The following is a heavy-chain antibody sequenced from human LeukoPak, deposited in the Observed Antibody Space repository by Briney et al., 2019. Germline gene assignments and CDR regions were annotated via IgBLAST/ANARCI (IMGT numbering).Heavy chain of an antibody. CDR2: ISYDGSNK. D-gene: IGHD6-13*01. J-gene: IGHJ4*02. CDR3: ARLYSSTMFDY. CDR1: GFTFSSYA. Sequence: GGSLRLSCAASGFTFSSYAMHWVRQAPGKGLEWVAVISYDGSNKYYADSVKGRFTISRDNSKNTLYLQMNSLRAEDTAVYYCARLYSSTMFDYWGQGTLVTVSS. V-gene: IGHV3-30-3*01.